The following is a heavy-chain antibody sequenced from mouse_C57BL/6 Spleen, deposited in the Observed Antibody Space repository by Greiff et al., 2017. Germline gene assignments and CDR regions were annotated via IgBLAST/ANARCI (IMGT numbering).Heavy chain of an antibody. CDR1: RYTFTSSG. J-gene: IGHJ2*01. CDR3: AREEGDPNYFHY. CDR2: LYPRSGNT. Sequence: VQLQASAAELARPRASVRLSRKASRYTFTSSGISSVKKRTGQGLEWIGELYPRSGNTYYTEKFMGKATLTADKSSSTAYMELRSLTSEYSAVYFCAREEGDPNYFHYRGQFTTHTV. V-gene: IGHV1-81*01.